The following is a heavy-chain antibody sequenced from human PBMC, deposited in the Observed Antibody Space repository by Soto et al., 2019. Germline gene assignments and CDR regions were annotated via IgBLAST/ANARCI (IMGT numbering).Heavy chain of an antibody. CDR2: IIPIFGTA. J-gene: IGHJ6*02. Sequence: GASVKVSCRASGGTFSSYAISWVRQAPGQGLEWMGGIIPIFGTANYAQKFQGRVTITADESTSTAYMELRSLRSDDTAVYYCARRRVVRGVMTYYYGMDVWGQGTTVTVSS. D-gene: IGHD3-10*01. V-gene: IGHV1-69*13. CDR1: GGTFSSYA. CDR3: ARRRVVRGVMTYYYGMDV.